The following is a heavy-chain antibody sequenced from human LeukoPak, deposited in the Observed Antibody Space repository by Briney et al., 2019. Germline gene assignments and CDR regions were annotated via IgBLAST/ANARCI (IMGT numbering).Heavy chain of an antibody. J-gene: IGHJ4*02. CDR3: ARVYYQDSGTSYRHLDY. V-gene: IGHV3-7*01. D-gene: IGHD3-22*01. CDR1: GFTFRSYC. CDR2: IKQDESEK. Sequence: GGSLRLSCAASGFTFRSYCMTWVRQVPGKGLEWVASIKQDESEKYFLDSVKGRFTISRDNAENSLYLQMNSLRAEDTAVYYCARVYYQDSGTSYRHLDYWGQGTLVTVLS.